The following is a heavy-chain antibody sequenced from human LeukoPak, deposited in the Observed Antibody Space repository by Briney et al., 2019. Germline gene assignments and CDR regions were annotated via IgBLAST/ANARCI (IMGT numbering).Heavy chain of an antibody. CDR2: IYYSGSS. V-gene: IGHV4-39*07. CDR3: ARDPTYYDYVWGSYRYSHYFDY. Sequence: SETLSLTCSVSGGSISSSSSYWGWIRQPPGKGLEWIGSIYYSGSSFDNPALKSRVTISVDTSKNQFSLKLSSVTAADTAVYYCARDPTYYDYVWGSYRYSHYFDYWGQGTLVTVSS. D-gene: IGHD3-16*02. J-gene: IGHJ4*02. CDR1: GGSISSSSSY.